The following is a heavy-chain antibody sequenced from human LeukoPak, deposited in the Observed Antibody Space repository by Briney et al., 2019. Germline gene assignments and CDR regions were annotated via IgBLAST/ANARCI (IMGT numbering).Heavy chain of an antibody. CDR1: GDSISSYY. D-gene: IGHD6-19*01. CDR2: IYTSGNT. V-gene: IGHV4-4*07. Sequence: PSETLSLTCTVSGDSISSYYWSWIRQPAGKGLEWIGRIYTSGNTNYSPSLKNRVTMSLDTSRNQFSLKLSSVTAADTAVYYCAREVAGRGGDIDYWGQGTLVTVSS. J-gene: IGHJ4*02. CDR3: AREVAGRGGDIDY.